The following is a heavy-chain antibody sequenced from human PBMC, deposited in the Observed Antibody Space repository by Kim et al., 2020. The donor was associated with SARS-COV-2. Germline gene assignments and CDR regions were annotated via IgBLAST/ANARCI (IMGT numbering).Heavy chain of an antibody. V-gene: IGHV3-23*01. CDR3: AKVGTFVGWLQHDY. Sequence: GGSLRLSCAASGFTFSSYAMSWVRQAPGKGLEWVSAISGSGGSTYYADSVKGRFTISRDNSKNTLYLQMNSLRAEDTAVYYCAKVGTFVGWLQHDYWGQGTLVTVSS. CDR2: ISGSGGST. D-gene: IGHD5-12*01. J-gene: IGHJ4*02. CDR1: GFTFSSYA.